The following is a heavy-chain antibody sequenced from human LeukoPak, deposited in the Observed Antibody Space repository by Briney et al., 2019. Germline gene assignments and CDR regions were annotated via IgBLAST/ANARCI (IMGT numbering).Heavy chain of an antibody. D-gene: IGHD4-17*01. J-gene: IGHJ4*02. Sequence: SVKVSCKASGGTFSSYAISWVRQAPGQGLEWRGRIIPILGIANYAQKFQGRVTITADKSTSTAYMELSSLRSEDTAVYYCAREDYGDPKGFDYWGQGTLVTVSS. CDR1: GGTFSSYA. V-gene: IGHV1-69*04. CDR2: IIPILGIA. CDR3: AREDYGDPKGFDY.